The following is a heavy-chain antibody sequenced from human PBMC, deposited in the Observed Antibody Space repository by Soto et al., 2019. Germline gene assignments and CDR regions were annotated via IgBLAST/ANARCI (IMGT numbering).Heavy chain of an antibody. CDR1: GFTFSSYS. V-gene: IGHV3-21*01. D-gene: IGHD3-3*02. Sequence: EVQLVESGGGLVKPGGSLRLSCAASGFTFSSYSMNWVRQAPGKGLEWVSSISSSSSYIYYADSVKGRFTISRDNAKNLLYLQRNSLRAEDTAVYYCARDAISPWFDPWGQGTLVTVSS. J-gene: IGHJ5*02. CDR3: ARDAISPWFDP. CDR2: ISSSSSYI.